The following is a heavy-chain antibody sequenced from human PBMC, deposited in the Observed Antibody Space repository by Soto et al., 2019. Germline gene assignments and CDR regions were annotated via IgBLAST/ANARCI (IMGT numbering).Heavy chain of an antibody. D-gene: IGHD2-21*02. CDR1: GGSISSSSSY. CDR2: IYYSGST. CDR3: TRVDASGDYVLFDY. Sequence: PSETLSLTCTVSGGSISSSSSYWGWIRQPPGKGLEWIGYIYYSGSTNYNPSLKSRVTISVDTSKNQFSLKLSSVTAADTAVYYCTRVDASGDYVLFDYWGQGTLVTVSS. V-gene: IGHV4-39*07. J-gene: IGHJ4*02.